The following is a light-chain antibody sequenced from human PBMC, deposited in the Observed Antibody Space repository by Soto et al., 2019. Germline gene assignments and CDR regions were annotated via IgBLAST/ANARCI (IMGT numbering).Light chain of an antibody. CDR1: QRVSSTY. V-gene: IGKV3-20*01. CDR2: GAS. J-gene: IGKJ3*01. Sequence: EIVLTQSPGTLSLFPGERATLSCRASQRVSSTYFAWYRQKPGQPPRLLIYGASKRATGVPDRVSGSGSGTDFTLTINRLEPEDCAVYYCHHYASSPPGFTFGPGTTVDIK. CDR3: HHYASSPPGFT.